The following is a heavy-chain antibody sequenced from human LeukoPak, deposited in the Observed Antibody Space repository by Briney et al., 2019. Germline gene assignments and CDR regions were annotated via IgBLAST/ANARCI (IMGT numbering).Heavy chain of an antibody. CDR3: AVRTGSAHDAFDI. CDR1: GGTFSSYA. J-gene: IGHJ3*02. D-gene: IGHD1-14*01. CDR2: IIPIFGTA. Sequence: ASVKASCKASGGTFSSYAISWVRQAPGQGLEWMGRIIPIFGTANYAQKFQGRVTITTDESTSTAYMELSSLRSEDTAVYYCAVRTGSAHDAFDIWGQGTMVTVSS. V-gene: IGHV1-69*05.